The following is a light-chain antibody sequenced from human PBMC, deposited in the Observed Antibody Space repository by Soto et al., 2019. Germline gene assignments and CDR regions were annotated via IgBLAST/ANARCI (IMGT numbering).Light chain of an antibody. J-gene: IGKJ3*01. CDR3: HQYGTAPLT. CDR2: DTS. CDR1: QGIGDT. Sequence: EVVMRQSPATLSVSPGESATLSCRASQGIGDTLAWYQHKPGQTPRLLIYDTSTRATGVPARFSGSRSGTDFTLTIIRLEPEDFSVYYCHQYGTAPLTFGPGTKVDIK. V-gene: IGKV3-15*01.